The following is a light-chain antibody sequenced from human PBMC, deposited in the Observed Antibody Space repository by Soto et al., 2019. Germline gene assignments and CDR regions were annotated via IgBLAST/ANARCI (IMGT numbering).Light chain of an antibody. V-gene: IGKV3-11*01. CDR1: QSVGNY. CDR2: DVS. J-gene: IGKJ4*01. CDR3: QHRVHGAT. Sequence: EIELTQSPATLSLSLGERATLSCRARQSVGNYLGWYQQRPGQAPRLLMSDVSRRATGIPARFSGSGSGTDFTLTISSLEPEDVAVYYCQHRVHGATFGGGTKVEIK.